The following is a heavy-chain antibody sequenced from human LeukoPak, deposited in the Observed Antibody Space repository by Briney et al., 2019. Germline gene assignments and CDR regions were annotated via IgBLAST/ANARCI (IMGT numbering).Heavy chain of an antibody. V-gene: IGHV3-11*01. D-gene: IGHD5-18*01. CDR1: GFTFSDYY. J-gene: IGHJ4*02. CDR3: ARGQLWKDD. Sequence: GGSLRLSCAASGFTFSDYYMSWIRQAPGKGLEWISYISSSGSSVNYADSVKGRFTISRDNAKDSLYLQMNSLSADDTAVYYCARGQLWKDDWGQGTLVTVSS. CDR2: ISSSGSSV.